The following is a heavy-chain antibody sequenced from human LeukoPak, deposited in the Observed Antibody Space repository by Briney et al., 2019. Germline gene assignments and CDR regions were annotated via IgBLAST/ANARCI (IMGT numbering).Heavy chain of an antibody. D-gene: IGHD4-17*01. CDR1: GGSISSYY. Sequence: SETLSLTCTVSGGSISSYYWSWIRQPPGKGLEWIGYIYYSGSTNYNPSLKSRLTISVDTSKNQFSLKLSSVTAADTAVYYCASGGYGDYVGSHYYYYGMDVWGQGTTVTVSS. J-gene: IGHJ6*02. V-gene: IGHV4-59*01. CDR2: IYYSGST. CDR3: ASGGYGDYVGSHYYYYGMDV.